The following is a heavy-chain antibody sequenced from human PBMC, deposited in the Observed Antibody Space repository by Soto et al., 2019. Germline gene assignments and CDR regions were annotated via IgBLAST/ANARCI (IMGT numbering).Heavy chain of an antibody. D-gene: IGHD5-18*01. V-gene: IGHV1-69*02. CDR2: IIPILDMA. CDR3: ASATHTAMVNWFDP. CDR1: GDTLIRYT. J-gene: IGHJ5*02. Sequence: QVQLVHSGAAVKKPGSSVKVSCKASGDTLIRYTINWVRQAPGQGLEWMGRIIPILDMANYAPKFQGRVTITAAKSTSTAYMELSSLRSDDTAVYYCASATHTAMVNWFDPWGQGTLVTVSS.